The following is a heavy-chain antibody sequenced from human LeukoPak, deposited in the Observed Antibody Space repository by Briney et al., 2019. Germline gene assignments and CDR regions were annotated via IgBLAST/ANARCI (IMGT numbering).Heavy chain of an antibody. CDR1: GGSISSYY. V-gene: IGHV4-59*01. J-gene: IGHJ5*02. Sequence: SETLSLTCTVSGGSISSYYWSWIRQPPGKGLEWIGFIYYSGSTNYNPSLKSRVTISVGTSKNQFSLKLSSVTAADTAVYYCAWAGPWRLDPWGQGTLVTVSS. CDR2: IYYSGST. D-gene: IGHD1-1*01. CDR3: AWAGPWRLDP.